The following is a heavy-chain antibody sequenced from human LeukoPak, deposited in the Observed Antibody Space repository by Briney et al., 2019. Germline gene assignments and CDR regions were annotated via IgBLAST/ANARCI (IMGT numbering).Heavy chain of an antibody. V-gene: IGHV1-24*01. CDR2: FDPEDGET. Sequence: GASVKVSCKVSGYTLTELSMHWVRQAPGKGLEWMGGFDPEDGETIYAQKFQGRVTMTEDTSTDTAYMELSSLRSEGTAVYYCATYCSSTSCSAPYWGQGTLVTVSS. CDR1: GYTLTELS. D-gene: IGHD2-2*01. CDR3: ATYCSSTSCSAPY. J-gene: IGHJ4*02.